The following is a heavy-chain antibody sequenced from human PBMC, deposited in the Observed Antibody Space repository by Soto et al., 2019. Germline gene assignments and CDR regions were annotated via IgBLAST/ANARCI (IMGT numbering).Heavy chain of an antibody. CDR2: INHSGST. J-gene: IGHJ4*02. CDR1: GGSFSGYY. D-gene: IGHD7-27*01. Sequence: QVQLQQWGAGLLKPSETLSLTCAVYGGSFSGYYWSWIRQPPGKGLEWNGEINHSGSTNYNPSLKSRVTISVDTSKSQFSLKLSSVTAADTAVYYCARDAVGWGSTHWGQGTLVTVSS. V-gene: IGHV4-34*01. CDR3: ARDAVGWGSTH.